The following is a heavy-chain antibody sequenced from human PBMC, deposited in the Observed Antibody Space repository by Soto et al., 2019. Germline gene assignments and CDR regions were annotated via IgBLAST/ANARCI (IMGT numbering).Heavy chain of an antibody. CDR2: IYYSGST. V-gene: IGHV4-59*01. J-gene: IGHJ4*02. D-gene: IGHD2-21*01. Sequence: PSETRTLTCSGAGVSIRRYYWSWIRQPPGKGLEWIGFIYYSGSTNYNPSLKRRVTISVDTSKNLFSLRLSSVTAKDTAVYYYATALAYVALDYCGQEALVTVSS. CDR1: GVSIRRYY. CDR3: ATALAYVALDY.